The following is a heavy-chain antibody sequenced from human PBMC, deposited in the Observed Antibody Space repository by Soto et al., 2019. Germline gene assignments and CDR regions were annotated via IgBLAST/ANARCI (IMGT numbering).Heavy chain of an antibody. CDR1: GDSITSGDYY. V-gene: IGHV4-30-4*01. CDR2: IYYSGNT. D-gene: IGHD2-2*01. Sequence: VQLQESSPGLVKPSQTLSLTCTVSGDSITSGDYYWSWIRQPPGKGLEWIGYIYYSGNTNYNPCRKSRVIMLVHTSKNKCSLKLTSVTAADTAVHYCARFVGLLWGGVTPAESWGSYYFDNWGQGTLVTVSS. CDR3: ARFVGLLWGGVTPAESWGSYYFDN. J-gene: IGHJ4*02.